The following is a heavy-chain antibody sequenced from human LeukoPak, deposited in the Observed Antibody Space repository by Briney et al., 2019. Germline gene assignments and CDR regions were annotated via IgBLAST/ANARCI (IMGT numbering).Heavy chain of an antibody. J-gene: IGHJ4*02. CDR3: TTHPGIQLWFY. CDR2: IKSKTDGGTT. CDR1: GFIFSDHY. V-gene: IGHV3-15*01. D-gene: IGHD5-18*01. Sequence: GGSLRLSCAASGFIFSDHYMDWVRQAPGKGLEWVGRIKSKTDGGTTDYAAPVKGRFTISRDDSKNTLYLQMNSLKTEDTAVYYCTTHPGIQLWFYWGQGTLVTVSS.